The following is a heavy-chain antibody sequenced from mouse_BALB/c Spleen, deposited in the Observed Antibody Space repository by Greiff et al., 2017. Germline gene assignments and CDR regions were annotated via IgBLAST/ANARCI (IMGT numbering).Heavy chain of an antibody. CDR2: ISSGGST. J-gene: IGHJ4*01. CDR3: ARGNDYDAMDY. CDR1: GFTFSSYA. Sequence: EVMLVESGGGLVKPGGSLKLSCAASGFTFSSYAMSWVRQTPEKRLEWVASISSGGSTYYPDSVKGRFTISRDNARNILYLQMSSLRSEDTAMYYCARGNDYDAMDYWGQGTSVTVSS. V-gene: IGHV5-6-5*01.